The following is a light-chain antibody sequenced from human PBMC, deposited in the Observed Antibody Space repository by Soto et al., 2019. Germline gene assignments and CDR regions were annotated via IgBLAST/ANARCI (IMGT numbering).Light chain of an antibody. Sequence: ILLTQSPSSLSASVGDRVTITCRASQGIDTSLAWYQQKPGKAPKLLIYATSNFQSGVPSRFSGSGSGTHFSLTISSQQPEDFATYYCQQLHGYPITFGQGTRLEI. CDR2: ATS. CDR3: QQLHGYPIT. J-gene: IGKJ5*01. CDR1: QGIDTS. V-gene: IGKV1-9*01.